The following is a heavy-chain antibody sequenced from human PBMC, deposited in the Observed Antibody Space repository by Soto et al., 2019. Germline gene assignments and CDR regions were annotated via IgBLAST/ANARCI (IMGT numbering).Heavy chain of an antibody. CDR3: ARMGSGSTIRPNLWVFDR. D-gene: IGHD3-10*01. V-gene: IGHV3-23*01. Sequence: EVQLLDSGGGLVQPGGSLRLSCAASGFTFSGYALTWVRQAPGKGLEWVSAISGGGDATFYADSVKGRFTISRVNSKNTLYSQTNTLSPEQTALSYCARMGSGSTIRPNLWVFDRWGRCTLGTVSS. CDR2: ISGGGDAT. J-gene: IGHJ2*01. CDR1: GFTFSGYA.